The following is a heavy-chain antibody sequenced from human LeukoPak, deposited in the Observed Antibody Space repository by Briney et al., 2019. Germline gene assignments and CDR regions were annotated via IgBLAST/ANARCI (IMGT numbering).Heavy chain of an antibody. CDR3: ARSYDSSGYYYREEAYFDY. CDR1: GYTFTGYY. CDR2: IIPIFGTA. Sequence: SVKVSCKASGYTFTGYYMHWVRQAPGQGLEWMGGIIPIFGTANYAQKFQGRVTITTDESTSTAYMELSSLRSEDTAVYYCARSYDSSGYYYREEAYFDYWGQGTLVTVSS. J-gene: IGHJ4*02. D-gene: IGHD3-22*01. V-gene: IGHV1-69*05.